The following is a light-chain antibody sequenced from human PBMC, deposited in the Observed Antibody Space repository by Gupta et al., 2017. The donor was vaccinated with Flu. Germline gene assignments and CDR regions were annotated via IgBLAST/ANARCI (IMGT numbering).Light chain of an antibody. J-gene: IGKJ2*03. CDR1: QCVSSSY. Sequence: EIVLTPSPGTLSLSPGERATLSCRASQCVSSSYLAWYQQKPGQAPRLLIYGASSRATGIPDRFSGSGSGTDFTLTISRLEPEDFAVYYCQQYGSSLVSFGQGTKLEIK. CDR2: GAS. CDR3: QQYGSSLVS. V-gene: IGKV3-20*01.